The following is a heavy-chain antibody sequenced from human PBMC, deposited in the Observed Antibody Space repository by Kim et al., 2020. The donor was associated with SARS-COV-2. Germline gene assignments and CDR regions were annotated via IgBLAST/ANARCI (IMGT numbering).Heavy chain of an antibody. D-gene: IGHD5-18*01. Sequence: GESLKISCKGSGYSFTSYWIGWVRQMPGKGLEWMGIIYPGDSDTRYSPSFQGQVTISADKSISTAYLQWSSLKASDTAMYYCARGVDTAMVTSEFCDYWGQGTLVTVSS. J-gene: IGHJ4*02. V-gene: IGHV5-51*01. CDR2: IYPGDSDT. CDR3: ARGVDTAMVTSEFCDY. CDR1: GYSFTSYW.